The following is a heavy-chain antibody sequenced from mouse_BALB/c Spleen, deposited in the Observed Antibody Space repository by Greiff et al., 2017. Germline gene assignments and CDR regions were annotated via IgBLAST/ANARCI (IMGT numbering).Heavy chain of an antibody. CDR3: ARRGYGNYDFDY. J-gene: IGHJ2*01. Sequence: VQLQQSGAELVKPGASVKLSCTASGFNIKDTYMHWVKQRPEQGLEWIGRIDPVNGNTKYDPKFQGKATITADTSSNTAYLQLSSLTSEDTAVYYCARRGYGNYDFDYWGQGTTLTVSS. V-gene: IGHV14-3*02. CDR2: IDPVNGNT. CDR1: GFNIKDTY. D-gene: IGHD2-10*02.